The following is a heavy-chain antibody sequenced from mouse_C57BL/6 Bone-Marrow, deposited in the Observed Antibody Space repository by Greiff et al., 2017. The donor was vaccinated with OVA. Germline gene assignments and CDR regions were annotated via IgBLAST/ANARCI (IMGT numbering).Heavy chain of an antibody. CDR2: IHPNSGST. CDR3: ARLGTTVVPDY. V-gene: IGHV1-64*01. J-gene: IGHJ2*01. D-gene: IGHD1-1*01. CDR1: GYTFTSYW. Sequence: VQLQQPGAELVKPGASVKLSCKASGYTFTSYWMHWVKQRPGQGLEWIGMIHPNSGSTNYNEKFKSKATLTVDKSSSTAYMQLSSLTSEDSAVYYGARLGTTVVPDYWGQGTTLTVSS.